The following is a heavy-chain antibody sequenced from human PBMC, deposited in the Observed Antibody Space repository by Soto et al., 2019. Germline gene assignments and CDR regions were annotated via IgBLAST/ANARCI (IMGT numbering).Heavy chain of an antibody. CDR2: INAGNGNT. CDR3: PTPCLVFVPPAMWWDHPFYP. D-gene: IGHD2-2*01. Sequence: GASVKVSWKASGYSFTSYAMHWVHQAPGQRLEWMGWINAGNGNTKYSQKFQGRVTITRDTSASTAYMELSSLRSEDTAVYYSPTPCLVFVPPAMWWDHPFYPWRQGTLVTSPQ. CDR1: GYSFTSYA. J-gene: IGHJ5*02. V-gene: IGHV1-3*01.